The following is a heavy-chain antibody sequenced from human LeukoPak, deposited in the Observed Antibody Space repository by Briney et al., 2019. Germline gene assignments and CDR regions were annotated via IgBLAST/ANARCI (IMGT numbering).Heavy chain of an antibody. CDR2: IHYSGNT. V-gene: IGHV4-59*12. CDR3: ARVHSKGGFDY. CDR1: GGSISTDY. Sequence: SETLSLTCTVSGGSISTDYWSWIRQSPGKGLEWIGYIHYSGNTNYNPSLKNRVTMSLDTSRNQFSLKLSSVTAADTAVYYCARVHSKGGFDYWGQGTLVTVSS. D-gene: IGHD2-21*01. J-gene: IGHJ4*02.